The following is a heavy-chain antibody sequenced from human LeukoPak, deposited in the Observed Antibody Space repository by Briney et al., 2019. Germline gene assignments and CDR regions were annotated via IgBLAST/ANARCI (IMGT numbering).Heavy chain of an antibody. CDR2: IWYDGSNK. CDR1: GFTFSSYG. V-gene: IGHV3-33*06. D-gene: IGHD3-10*01. Sequence: PGGSLRLSCAASGFTFSSYGMHWVRQAPGEGLEWVAVIWYDGSNKYYADSVRGRFTISRDNSKNTLYLQMNSLRAEDTALYYCAKGKGESGWFGNLLDYWGQGTLVTVSS. CDR3: AKGKGESGWFGNLLDY. J-gene: IGHJ4*02.